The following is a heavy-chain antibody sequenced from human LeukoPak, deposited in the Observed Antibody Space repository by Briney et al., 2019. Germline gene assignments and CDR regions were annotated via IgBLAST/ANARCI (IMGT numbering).Heavy chain of an antibody. D-gene: IGHD6-13*01. CDR1: GYSISSGYY. Sequence: SETLSLTCTVSGYSISSGYYWGWIRQPPGKGLEWIGSIYHSGSTYYNPSLKSRVTISVDTSKNQFSLKLSSVTAADTAVYYCARDLPRAIAAAGNWGQGTLVTASS. CDR3: ARDLPRAIAAAGN. CDR2: IYHSGST. J-gene: IGHJ4*02. V-gene: IGHV4-38-2*02.